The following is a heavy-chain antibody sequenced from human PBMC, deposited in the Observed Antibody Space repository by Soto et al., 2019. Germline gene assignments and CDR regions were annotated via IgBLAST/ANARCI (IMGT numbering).Heavy chain of an antibody. J-gene: IGHJ6*02. D-gene: IGHD2-21*02. Sequence: QVQLQESGPGLVKPSETLSLTCTVSGGTISRYYWSWIRQPPGKGLEWIGYMYNTGSIVYNPSFKSRVNISVDTSKNQFSLKLNSVTAADTAVYYCARDLWGYCGTDCYPLDVWGQGTTVTVSS. V-gene: IGHV4-59*01. CDR2: MYNTGSI. CDR3: ARDLWGYCGTDCYPLDV. CDR1: GGTISRYY.